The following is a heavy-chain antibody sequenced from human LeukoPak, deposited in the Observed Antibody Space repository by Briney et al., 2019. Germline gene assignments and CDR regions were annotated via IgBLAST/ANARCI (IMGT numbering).Heavy chain of an antibody. CDR2: IYYSGST. V-gene: IGHV4-59*08. J-gene: IGHJ4*02. Sequence: SETLSLTCTVSGGSISSYYWSWIRQPPGKGLEWIGYIYYSGSTNYNPFLKSRVTISVDTSKNQFSLKLSSVTAADTAVYYCARARFYPPTYYFDYWGQGTLVTVSS. CDR3: ARARFYPPTYYFDY. CDR1: GGSISSYY. D-gene: IGHD3-16*01.